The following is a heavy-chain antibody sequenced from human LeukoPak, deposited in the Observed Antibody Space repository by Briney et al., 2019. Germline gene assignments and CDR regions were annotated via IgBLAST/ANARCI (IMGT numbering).Heavy chain of an antibody. V-gene: IGHV3-23*01. CDR2: ISGSGGST. D-gene: IGHD6-13*01. CDR3: AKRYSSSWYLHDY. J-gene: IGHJ4*02. CDR1: GFTFSSYA. Sequence: GGSLRLSCAASGFTFSSYAMSWVRQAPGKGLEWVSAISGSGGSTYYADSVKGRFTISRDNSKNTLYLQMNSLIAEDTAVYYCAKRYSSSWYLHDYWGQGTLVTVSS.